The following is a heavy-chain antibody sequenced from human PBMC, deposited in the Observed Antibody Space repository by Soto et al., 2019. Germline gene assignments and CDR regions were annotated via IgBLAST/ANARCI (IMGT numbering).Heavy chain of an antibody. V-gene: IGHV4-34*01. CDR2: INHSGST. CDR1: GGSFSGYY. J-gene: IGHJ6*02. D-gene: IGHD3-10*01. CDR3: ARAAQGIMNYGSGSYSYGMDV. Sequence: QVQLQQWGAGLLKPSETLSLTCAVYGGSFSGYYWSWIRQPPGKGLEWIGEINHSGSTNYNPSLKSRVTISVDTSKTQFSLKLSSVTAADTAVYYCARAAQGIMNYGSGSYSYGMDVWGQGTTVTVSS.